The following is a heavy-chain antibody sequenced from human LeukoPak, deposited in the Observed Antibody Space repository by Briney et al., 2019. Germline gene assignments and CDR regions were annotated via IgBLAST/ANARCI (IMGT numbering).Heavy chain of an antibody. CDR3: VSIAVAGTSATGFDY. CDR2: IDPSDSYT. V-gene: IGHV5-10-1*01. Sequence: GESLKISCKGSGYSFTSYWVGWVRQMPGKGLEWMGRIDPSDSYTNYSPSFQGHVTISADKSISTAYLQWSSLKASDTAMYYCVSIAVAGTSATGFDYWGQGTLVTVSS. CDR1: GYSFTSYW. D-gene: IGHD6-19*01. J-gene: IGHJ4*02.